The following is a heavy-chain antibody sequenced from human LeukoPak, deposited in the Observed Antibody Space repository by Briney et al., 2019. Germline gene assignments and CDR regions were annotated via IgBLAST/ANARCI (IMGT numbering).Heavy chain of an antibody. CDR1: GFTFSSYG. CDR2: ISYDGSNK. V-gene: IGHV3-30*03. Sequence: PGGSLRLSCAASGFTFSSYGMHWVRQAPGKGLEWVAVISYDGSNKYYADSVKGRFTISRDNSKNTLYLQMNSLRAEDTAVYYCARGALYYGSDRGWFDPWGQGTLVTVSS. D-gene: IGHD3-10*01. J-gene: IGHJ5*02. CDR3: ARGALYYGSDRGWFDP.